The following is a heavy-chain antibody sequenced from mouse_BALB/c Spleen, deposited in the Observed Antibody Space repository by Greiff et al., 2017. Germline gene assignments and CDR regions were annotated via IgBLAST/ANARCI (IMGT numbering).Heavy chain of an antibody. V-gene: IGHV5-12-2*01. Sequence: EVQVVESGGGLVQPGGSLKLSCAASGFTFSSYTMSWVRQTPEKRLEWVAYISNGGGSTYYPDTVKGRFTISRDNAKNTLYLQMSSLKSEDTAMYYCARGRYFDVWGAGTTVTVSS. CDR2: ISNGGGST. J-gene: IGHJ1*01. CDR3: ARGRYFDV. CDR1: GFTFSSYT.